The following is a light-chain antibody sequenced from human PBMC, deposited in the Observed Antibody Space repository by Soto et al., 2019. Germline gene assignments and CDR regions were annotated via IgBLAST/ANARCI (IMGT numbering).Light chain of an antibody. Sequence: QSALTQPRSVSGSPGQSVTISCTGTSSDVGGYKYVSWYQQHPGKAPKLMIYDVTKRPSGVPDRFSGSKSGNTASLTISGLQAEDEADYYCCSYADSNTRVFGGGTKVTVL. J-gene: IGLJ3*02. V-gene: IGLV2-11*01. CDR3: CSYADSNTRV. CDR1: SSDVGGYKY. CDR2: DVT.